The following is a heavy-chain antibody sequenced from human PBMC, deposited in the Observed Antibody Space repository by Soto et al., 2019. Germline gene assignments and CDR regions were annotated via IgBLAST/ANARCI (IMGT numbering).Heavy chain of an antibody. V-gene: IGHV4-59*11. J-gene: IGHJ5*02. Sequence: PSETLSLTCTVSGGSINNHYWSWIRQPPGKGLEWIGYIYYTGSTNYNPSLKSRVTMSVDTSKNQFSPNLTSLTAADTAVYYCARDVRFTIFGVDHPGGFDPWGQGTLVTVSS. CDR2: IYYTGST. D-gene: IGHD3-3*01. CDR1: GGSINNHY. CDR3: ARDVRFTIFGVDHPGGFDP.